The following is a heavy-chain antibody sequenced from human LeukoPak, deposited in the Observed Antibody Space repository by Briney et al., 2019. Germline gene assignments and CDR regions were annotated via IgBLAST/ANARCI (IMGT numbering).Heavy chain of an antibody. CDR1: GGSFSGYY. Sequence: SETLSLTCAVYGGSFSGYYWSWIRQPPGKGLEWIGEINHSGSTNYNPSLKSRVTISVDTSKNQFSLKLSSVTAADTAVYYCARGRYYYDSSGHYSDYWGQGTLVTVSS. CDR2: INHSGST. V-gene: IGHV4-34*01. D-gene: IGHD3-22*01. J-gene: IGHJ4*02. CDR3: ARGRYYYDSSGHYSDY.